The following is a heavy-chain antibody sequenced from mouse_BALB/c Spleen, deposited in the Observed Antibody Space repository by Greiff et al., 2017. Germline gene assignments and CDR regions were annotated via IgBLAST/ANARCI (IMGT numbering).Heavy chain of an antibody. CDR1: GFTFSSYT. CDR3: ASLTPDWYFDV. J-gene: IGHJ1*01. Sequence: EVKLMESGGGLVKPGGSLKLSCAASGFTFSSYTMSWVRQTPEKRLEWVATISSGGGNTYYPDSVKGRFTISRDNAKNNLYLQMSSLRSEDTALYYCASLTPDWYFDVWGAGTTVTVSS. V-gene: IGHV5-9*03. CDR2: ISSGGGNT.